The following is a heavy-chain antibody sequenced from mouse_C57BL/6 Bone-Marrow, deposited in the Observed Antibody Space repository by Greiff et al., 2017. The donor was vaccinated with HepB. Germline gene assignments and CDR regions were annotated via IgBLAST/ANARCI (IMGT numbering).Heavy chain of an antibody. CDR2: IWGVGST. Sequence: QVQLQQSGPGLVAPSQSLSITCTVSGFSLTSYGVDWVRQSPGKGLEWLGVIWGVGSTNYNSALKSRLSISKDNSKSQVFLKMNSLQTDDTAMYYCASVDSSGYGFAYWGQGTLVTVSA. CDR1: GFSLTSYG. J-gene: IGHJ3*01. V-gene: IGHV2-6*01. D-gene: IGHD3-2*02. CDR3: ASVDSSGYGFAY.